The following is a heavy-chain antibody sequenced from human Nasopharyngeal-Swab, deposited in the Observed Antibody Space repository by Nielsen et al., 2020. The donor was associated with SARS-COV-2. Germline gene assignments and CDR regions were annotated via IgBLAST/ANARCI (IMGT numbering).Heavy chain of an antibody. D-gene: IGHD6-13*01. Sequence: GESLKISCAASGFTFSSYGMHWVRQAPGKGLEWVAVIWYDGSNKYYADSVKGRFTVSRDNSKNTLYLQMNSPRAEDTAVYYCARERYSSSWYFDYWGQGTLVTVSS. CDR1: GFTFSSYG. CDR2: IWYDGSNK. V-gene: IGHV3-33*01. J-gene: IGHJ4*02. CDR3: ARERYSSSWYFDY.